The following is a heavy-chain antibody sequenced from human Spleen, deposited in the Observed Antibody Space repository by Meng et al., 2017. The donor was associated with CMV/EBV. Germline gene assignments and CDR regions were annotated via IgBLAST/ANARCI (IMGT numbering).Heavy chain of an antibody. CDR2: IYSGGST. Sequence: GGSLRLSCAASGFTVSSNYMSWVRQAPGKGLEWVSVIYSGGSTYYADSVKGRFTISRDNSKNTLYLQMNSLRAEDTAVYYCALTMVRGVIEVFDYWGQGTLVTVSS. V-gene: IGHV3-53*01. CDR1: GFTVSSNY. CDR3: ALTMVRGVIEVFDY. D-gene: IGHD3-10*01. J-gene: IGHJ4*02.